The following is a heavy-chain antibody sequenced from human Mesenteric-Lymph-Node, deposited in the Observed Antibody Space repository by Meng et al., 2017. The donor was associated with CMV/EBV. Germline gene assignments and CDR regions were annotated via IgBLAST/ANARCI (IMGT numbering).Heavy chain of an antibody. CDR2: IYSGGRST. CDR1: GFTFSSYA. V-gene: IGHV3-23*03. D-gene: IGHD6-19*01. J-gene: IGHJ4*02. Sequence: GGSLRLSCAASGFTFSSYAMSWVRQAPGKGLEWVSVIYSGGRSTYYADSVKGRFTISRDNSKNTLYLQMNSLRAEDTAVYYCAKDSGSSGWADYWGQGTLVTVSS. CDR3: AKDSGSSGWADY.